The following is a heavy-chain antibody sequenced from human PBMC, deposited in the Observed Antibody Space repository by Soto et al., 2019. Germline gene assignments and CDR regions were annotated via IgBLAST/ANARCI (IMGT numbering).Heavy chain of an antibody. V-gene: IGHV1-18*01. CDR1: GYNFDSYG. Sequence: QVQLVQSGPELKKPGAAVRVSCKASGYNFDSYGLSWVRQAPGQGLEWMGWISTYTGNTDYPQRFQGRVTMDTDTSTSTAYLDLRSLTSDDTAVYYCVRDVSVCSGSFGGYWGQGTLVTVSS. J-gene: IGHJ4*02. CDR2: ISTYTGNT. D-gene: IGHD3-10*02. CDR3: VRDVSVCSGSFGGY.